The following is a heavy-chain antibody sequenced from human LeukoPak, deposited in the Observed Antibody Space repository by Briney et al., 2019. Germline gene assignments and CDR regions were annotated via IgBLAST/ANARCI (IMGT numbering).Heavy chain of an antibody. Sequence: PGGSLRLSCAASGFTFSSYAMHWVSQAPGKGLEWVAVISYDGSNKYYADSVKGRFTISRDNSKNTLYLQMNSLRAEDTAMYYCARRELRFLEWLQPHNAFDIWGQGTMVTVSS. CDR3: ARRELRFLEWLQPHNAFDI. V-gene: IGHV3-30-3*01. CDR1: GFTFSSYA. D-gene: IGHD3-3*01. CDR2: ISYDGSNK. J-gene: IGHJ3*02.